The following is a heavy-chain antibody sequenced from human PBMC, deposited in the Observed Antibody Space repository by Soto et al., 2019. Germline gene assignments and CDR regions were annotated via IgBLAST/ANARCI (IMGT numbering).Heavy chain of an antibody. CDR1: GYPFTSYG. Sequence: ASVKVSCKASGYPFTSYGISWVRQAPGQGLEWMGWISAYNGNTNYAQKLQGRVTMTTDTSTSTAYMELRSLRSDDTAVYYCARTHMDAMITFGGVIANYFDYWGQGSLVTVSS. CDR3: ARTHMDAMITFGGVIANYFDY. D-gene: IGHD3-16*02. J-gene: IGHJ4*02. CDR2: ISAYNGNT. V-gene: IGHV1-18*01.